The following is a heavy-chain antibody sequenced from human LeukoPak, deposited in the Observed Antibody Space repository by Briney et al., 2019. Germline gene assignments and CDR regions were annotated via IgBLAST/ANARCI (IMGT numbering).Heavy chain of an antibody. Sequence: SETLSLTCAVYGGSLTTHWWTWIRQSAGRGLEWVGEINHSGHTNYNPPFESRLTVSIDKSKNQFSLRLSSVTAADTAIYYCARGRGYFRDLTSLREVIPFDSWGQGTPVIVSS. CDR3: ARGRGYFRDLTSLREVIPFDS. V-gene: IGHV4-34*01. D-gene: IGHD3-10*01. J-gene: IGHJ4*02. CDR1: GGSLTTHW. CDR2: INHSGHT.